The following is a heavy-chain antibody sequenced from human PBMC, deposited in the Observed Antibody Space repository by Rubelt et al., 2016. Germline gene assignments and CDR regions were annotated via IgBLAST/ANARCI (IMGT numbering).Heavy chain of an antibody. Sequence: QVQLVQSGAEVKKPGASVKVSCKAAGYSFTTYSIHWVRQAPGQRLAWMGWINAGNGNTKYSQKFRGIVPITRDTSASKADMERSSLRSEDTAIYSWAPGYSSGWYVAYWGQGTLVTVSS. V-gene: IGHV1-3*01. J-gene: IGHJ4*02. CDR2: INAGNGNT. CDR3: APGYSSGWYVAY. CDR1: GYSFTTYS. D-gene: IGHD6-19*01.